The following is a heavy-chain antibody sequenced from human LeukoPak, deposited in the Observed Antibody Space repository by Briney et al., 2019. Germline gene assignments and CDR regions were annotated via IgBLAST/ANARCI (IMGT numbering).Heavy chain of an antibody. CDR1: GFTFSSYW. V-gene: IGHV3-23*01. J-gene: IGHJ4*02. D-gene: IGHD6-13*01. Sequence: GGSLRLSCAASGFTFSSYWMSWVRQAPGKGLEWVSAISGSGGSTYYADSVKGRFTISRDNSKNTLYLQMNSLRAEDTAVYYCARRYARSWYGGLYWGQGTLVTVSS. CDR3: ARRYARSWYGGLY. CDR2: ISGSGGST.